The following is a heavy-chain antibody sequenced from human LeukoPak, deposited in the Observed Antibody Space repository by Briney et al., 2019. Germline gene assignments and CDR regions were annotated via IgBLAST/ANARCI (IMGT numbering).Heavy chain of an antibody. CDR2: ISTTSSYI. J-gene: IGHJ4*02. D-gene: IGHD2-21*02. V-gene: IGHV3-21*01. CDR1: GFTFSSYF. CDR3: ARGLCGGDCYSD. Sequence: GGTLRLSCAASGFTFSSYFMNWVRKAPGKGLEWVSSISTTSSYIYYADSVKGRFTISRDNAKISLYLQMNSLRAEDTVAYYYARGLCGGDCYSDWGQGTLVTVSS.